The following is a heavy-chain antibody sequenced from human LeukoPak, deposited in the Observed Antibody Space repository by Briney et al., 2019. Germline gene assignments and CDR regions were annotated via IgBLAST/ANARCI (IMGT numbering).Heavy chain of an antibody. J-gene: IGHJ5*02. V-gene: IGHV4-59*01. CDR3: AREGRGGNWFDP. CDR1: GGSISSYY. D-gene: IGHD5-24*01. Sequence: PSETLSLTCTASGGSISSYYWTWIRQPPGKGLEWIGYVFYSGSTNYNPSLKSRVTISVDTSKNQFSLKLSSVTAADTAMYYCAREGRGGNWFDPWGQGTLVTVYS. CDR2: VFYSGST.